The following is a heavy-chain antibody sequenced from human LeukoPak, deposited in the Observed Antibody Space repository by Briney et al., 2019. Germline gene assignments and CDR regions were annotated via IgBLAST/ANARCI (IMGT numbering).Heavy chain of an antibody. CDR1: GFTYSTYE. D-gene: IGHD2-21*02. Sequence: PGGSLRLSCAASGFTYSTYEINWLRQAPGKGLEWVSYIDSSGSLIYYADSVKGRFTVSRDNAHNSLYLQMNSLRAEDSALYYCARERASCGGDCLDYWGQGTLVTVSS. V-gene: IGHV3-48*03. CDR3: ARERASCGGDCLDY. J-gene: IGHJ4*02. CDR2: IDSSGSLI.